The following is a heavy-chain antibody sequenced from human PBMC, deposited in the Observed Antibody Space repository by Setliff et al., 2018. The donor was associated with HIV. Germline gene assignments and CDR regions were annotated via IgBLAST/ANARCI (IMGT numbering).Heavy chain of an antibody. V-gene: IGHV3-15*01. J-gene: IGHJ3*02. D-gene: IGHD1-26*01. CDR1: TFTFSNVW. CDR3: AIESGGAAVES. CDR2: MRSKIDGETT. Sequence: ETLSLSCAASTFTFSNVWLSWVRQAPGKGLEWVARMRSKIDGETTDYAAPVRGRFTISRDDSKRTLYLQMNSLKSEDSALYYCAIESGGAAVESWGQGTMVTV.